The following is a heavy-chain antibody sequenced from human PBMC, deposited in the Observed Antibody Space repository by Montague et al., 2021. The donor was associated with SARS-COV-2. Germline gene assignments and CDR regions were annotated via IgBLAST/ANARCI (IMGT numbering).Heavy chain of an antibody. CDR2: IYSTVIT. CDR1: GGSISSASYY. Sequence: TLSLTCTVSGGSISSASYYWSWIRQPAGKGLEWIVHIYSTVITNYNPSLKSRVTISVDLSKNQFSLKMTSVTAAATAVYYCARDPHDYGWFDPWGQGTLVTVSS. CDR3: ARDPHDYGWFDP. V-gene: IGHV4-61*09. D-gene: IGHD4-17*01. J-gene: IGHJ5*02.